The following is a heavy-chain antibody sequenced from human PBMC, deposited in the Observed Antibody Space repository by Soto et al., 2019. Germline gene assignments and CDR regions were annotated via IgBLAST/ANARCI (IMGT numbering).Heavy chain of an antibody. D-gene: IGHD3-9*01. V-gene: IGHV4-39*01. CDR3: ARQWVADWGHLDY. Sequence: QLQLQESGPGLVKPSETLSLTCTVSGVSISNTAYYWGWVRQPPGKGLEWIGTIYFSGSTYYNPSLKSRVTISGDTSKNQFSLKLSSVTAADTALYYCARQWVADWGHLDYWGQGTLVTVSS. CDR1: GVSISNTAYY. CDR2: IYFSGST. J-gene: IGHJ4*02.